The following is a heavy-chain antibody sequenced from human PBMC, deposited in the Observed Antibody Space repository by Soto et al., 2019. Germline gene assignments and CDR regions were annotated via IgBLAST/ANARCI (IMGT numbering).Heavy chain of an antibody. CDR2: IVVGSGNT. V-gene: IGHV1-58*01. CDR1: LFTFTSCA. CDR3: AAETENYYDSSGYYGEAC. Sequence: SLQVCCKSSLFTFTSCAGRWVQQAHSQRLEWIGCIVVGSGNTNYAQKFQERVTITRDMSTSTAYMELSSLRSEDTAVYYCAAETENYYDSSGYYGEACWGQGTLVTVSS. J-gene: IGHJ4*02. D-gene: IGHD3-22*01.